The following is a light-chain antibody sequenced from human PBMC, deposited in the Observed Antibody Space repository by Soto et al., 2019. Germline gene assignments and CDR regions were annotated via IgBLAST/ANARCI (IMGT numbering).Light chain of an antibody. CDR1: QSVSSNF. CDR2: GAS. V-gene: IGKV3-20*01. J-gene: IGKJ5*01. Sequence: EIVLAQSPGTLSLSPGERATLSCRASQSVSSNFLAWYQKKPGQAPRLLIYGASSRATGIPDRFSGSGSGTDFILPIGRLEPEDFAVYYCQQYGSSPPTFGQGTRLEIK. CDR3: QQYGSSPPT.